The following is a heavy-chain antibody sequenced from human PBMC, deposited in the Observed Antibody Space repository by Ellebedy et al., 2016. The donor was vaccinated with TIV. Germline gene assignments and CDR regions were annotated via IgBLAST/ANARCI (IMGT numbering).Heavy chain of an antibody. CDR2: IYPGNFET. D-gene: IGHD2-21*01. CDR3: AKRDGDWGS. V-gene: IGHV5-51*01. CDR1: GYSFSNYW. Sequence: GESLKISXKGSGYSFSNYWIGWVRQTPGKGLEWMGIIYPGNFETRYSPSFQGQVTISADKSISTAYLQWSSLKASDTAMYYCAKRDGDWGSWGQGTLVTVSS. J-gene: IGHJ5*02.